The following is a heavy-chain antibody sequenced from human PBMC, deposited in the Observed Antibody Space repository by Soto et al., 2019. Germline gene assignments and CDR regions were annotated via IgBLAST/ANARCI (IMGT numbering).Heavy chain of an antibody. J-gene: IGHJ4*02. CDR1: GFTFSSYG. CDR3: ARDSGGYFDY. Sequence: QVQLVESGGGVVQPGRSLRLSCAASGFTFSSYGMHWVRQAPGKGLEWVAVIWYDGSNKYYADSVKGRFTISRDNSKNTLYLQMNSLRAEDTAVYYCARDSGGYFDYWRQGTLVTVSS. V-gene: IGHV3-33*01. CDR2: IWYDGSNK. D-gene: IGHD1-1*01.